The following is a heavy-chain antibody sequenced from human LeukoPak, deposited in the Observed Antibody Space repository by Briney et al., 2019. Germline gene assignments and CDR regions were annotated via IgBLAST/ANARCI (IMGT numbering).Heavy chain of an antibody. J-gene: IGHJ3*02. CDR2: IYYSGTT. V-gene: IGHV4-39*01. Sequence: SETLSLTCTVSGGSFSSSNYYWGWIRQPPGKGLESIGSIYYSGTTYYNPSLKSRVTISVDTSKKQFSLKLRSVTAADTAVYYCARHEWGITNAFDIWGQGTMVTVSS. D-gene: IGHD1-14*01. CDR1: GGSFSSSNYY. CDR3: ARHEWGITNAFDI.